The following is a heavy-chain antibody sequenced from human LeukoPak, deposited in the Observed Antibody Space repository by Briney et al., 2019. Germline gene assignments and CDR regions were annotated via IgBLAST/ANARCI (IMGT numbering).Heavy chain of an antibody. Sequence: RPSETLSLTCTASGGSIGGYFWTWIRQPPGKGLKWIGHIYYTGNTNYDPSLKNRVSISVDTSKNQFSLKLTSVTSADTAKYYCARVRDYYYDNCGYYDYWGQGTLVTVSS. D-gene: IGHD3-22*01. CDR1: GGSIGGYF. V-gene: IGHV4-59*01. CDR3: ARVRDYYYDNCGYYDY. CDR2: IYYTGNT. J-gene: IGHJ4*02.